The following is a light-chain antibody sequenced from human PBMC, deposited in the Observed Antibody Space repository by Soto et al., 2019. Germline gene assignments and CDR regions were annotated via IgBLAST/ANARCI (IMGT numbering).Light chain of an antibody. CDR2: EVS. CDR3: SSYAGSNNFV. Sequence: QSIRTKPPSSSGSPGQSVTISCTGTSSDVGGYNYVSWYQQHPGKAPKLMIYEVSERPSGVPDRFSGSKSSNTASLTVSGLQAEDEADYYCSSYAGSNNFVFGTGTKVTVL. V-gene: IGLV2-8*01. J-gene: IGLJ1*01. CDR1: SSDVGGYNY.